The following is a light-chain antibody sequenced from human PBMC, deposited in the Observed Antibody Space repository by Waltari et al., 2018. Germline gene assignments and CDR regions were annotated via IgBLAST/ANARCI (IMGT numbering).Light chain of an antibody. J-gene: IGKJ5*01. CDR2: GAS. CDR3: HQYGNSPFT. CDR1: QSVSSSY. Sequence: EIVLTQSPGTLPLSPGERVTLSCKASQSVSSSYLAWFQQKPGQTPRLLIYGASPRASGIPDRFSGSGSGTDFTLTINRLQPEDFAVYSCHQYGNSPFTFGQGTRLEIK. V-gene: IGKV3-20*01.